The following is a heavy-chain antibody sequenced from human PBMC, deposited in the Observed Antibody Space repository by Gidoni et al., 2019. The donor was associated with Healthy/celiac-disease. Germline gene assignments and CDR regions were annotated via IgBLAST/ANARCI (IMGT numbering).Heavy chain of an antibody. CDR1: GFTGRSNC. V-gene: IGHV3-66*01. CDR3: ARDGGGDDSSGYYYDSLDY. CDR2: IYSGGST. D-gene: IGHD3-22*01. Sequence: EGQLVEAVGGGVQAGGALRRACAASGFTGRSNCMSWVRQAPGKGLEWFSVIYSGGSTSSAASVKGTFTISRVNSQNTLYLPMISLRAEDTAVYYCARDGGGDDSSGYYYDSLDYWGQGTLVTVSS. J-gene: IGHJ4*02.